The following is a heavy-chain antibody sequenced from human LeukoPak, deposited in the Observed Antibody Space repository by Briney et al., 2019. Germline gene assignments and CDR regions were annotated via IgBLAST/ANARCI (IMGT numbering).Heavy chain of an antibody. CDR1: GYTFTSYG. J-gene: IGHJ4*02. CDR2: ISAYNGNT. CDR3: ARDPPGSYYYDSSGYYGGPREDY. V-gene: IGHV1-18*01. Sequence: ASVKVSCKASGYTFTSYGISWVRQAPGQGLEWMGWISAYNGNTNYAQKLQGRVTMTTDTSTSTAYMELRSLRSDDTAVYYCARDPPGSYYYDSSGYYGGPREDYWGQGTLVTVSS. D-gene: IGHD3-22*01.